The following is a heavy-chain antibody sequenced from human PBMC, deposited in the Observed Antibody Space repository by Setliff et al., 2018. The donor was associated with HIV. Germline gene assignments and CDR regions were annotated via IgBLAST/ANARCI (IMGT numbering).Heavy chain of an antibody. J-gene: IGHJ6*03. CDR3: ATGGYYYYDKSDYYYHIDV. D-gene: IGHD3-22*01. V-gene: IGHV1-69*13. CDR1: GGTFINYA. CDR2: IIPIFGPA. Sequence: SVKVSCKASGGTFINYAVSWVRQTPGQGLEWMGGIIPIFGPATYAQKFQGRVTITADDSTSTAYMELSSLRSEDTAVYYCATGGYYYYDKSDYYYHIDVWGKGTTVTVSS.